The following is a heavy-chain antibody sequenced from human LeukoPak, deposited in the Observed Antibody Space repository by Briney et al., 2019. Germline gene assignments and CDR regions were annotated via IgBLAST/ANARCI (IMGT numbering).Heavy chain of an antibody. CDR2: INTNTGNP. CDR1: GYTFTNYA. D-gene: IGHD4-23*01. J-gene: IGHJ5*02. Sequence: GASVKVSCKASGYTFTNYAMNWVRQAPGQGLEWMGWINTNTGNPTYAQGFTGRFVFSLDTSVSTAYLQISSLKAEDTAVYYCARGPRTTVVKWFDPWGQGTLVTVSS. V-gene: IGHV7-4-1*02. CDR3: ARGPRTTVVKWFDP.